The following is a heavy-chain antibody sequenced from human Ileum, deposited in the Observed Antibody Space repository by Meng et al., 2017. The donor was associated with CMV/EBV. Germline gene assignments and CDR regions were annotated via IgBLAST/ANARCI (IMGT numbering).Heavy chain of an antibody. CDR3: ARDVRLVGHFDY. CDR1: GDSISSYQ. Sequence: QVPPQGSGPGAVKPSETLSPTCGVSGDSISSYQWGWIRQPAGKGLEWIGRIYTSGSSSYNPSLKSRVTMSVDKSKNQVSLKLTSVTAADTAVYYCARDVRLVGHFDYWGQGTLVTVSS. D-gene: IGHD2-15*01. J-gene: IGHJ4*02. CDR2: IYTSGSS. V-gene: IGHV4-4*07.